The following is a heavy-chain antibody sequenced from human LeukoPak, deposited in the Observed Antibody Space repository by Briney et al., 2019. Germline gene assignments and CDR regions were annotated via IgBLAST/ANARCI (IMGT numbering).Heavy chain of an antibody. CDR3: AKDLLETSGTFSKGLDY. CDR2: IYSGGST. V-gene: IGHV3-53*05. D-gene: IGHD3-10*01. Sequence: GGSLRLSCATSGFTVSSNYMSWVRQAPGKGLEWVSVIYSGGSTYYADSVKGRFTISRDNSKNTLSLQMNSLRAEDTAVYYCAKDLLETSGTFSKGLDYWGQGTLVTVSS. J-gene: IGHJ4*02. CDR1: GFTVSSNY.